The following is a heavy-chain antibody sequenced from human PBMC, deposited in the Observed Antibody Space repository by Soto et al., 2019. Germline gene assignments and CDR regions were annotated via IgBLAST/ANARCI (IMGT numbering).Heavy chain of an antibody. Sequence: EVQLVESGGGLVQPGGSLRLSCAASGFTFSSYWMHWVRQAPGKGLVWVSHIDSDGSSTTYADSVKGRFTISRDNAKNPLYLQMNSLRAVDTAVYYCARDYPGNGIDYWGQGTLVTVSS. V-gene: IGHV3-74*01. CDR2: IDSDGSST. D-gene: IGHD1-1*01. J-gene: IGHJ4*02. CDR1: GFTFSSYW. CDR3: ARDYPGNGIDY.